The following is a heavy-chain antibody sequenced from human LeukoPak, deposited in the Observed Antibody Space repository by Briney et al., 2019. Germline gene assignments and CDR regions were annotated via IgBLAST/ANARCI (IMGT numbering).Heavy chain of an antibody. V-gene: IGHV4-59*01. CDR1: GGSISSYY. CDR2: IYYSGST. Sequence: SETLSLTCSVSGGSISSYYWSWIRQPPGKGLEWIGHIYYSGSTSYNPSLKSRATISVDTSKNQFSLKLSSVTAADTAIYYCVTDSSGYPYYFDYWGQGTLVTVSS. CDR3: VTDSSGYPYYFDY. J-gene: IGHJ4*02. D-gene: IGHD3-22*01.